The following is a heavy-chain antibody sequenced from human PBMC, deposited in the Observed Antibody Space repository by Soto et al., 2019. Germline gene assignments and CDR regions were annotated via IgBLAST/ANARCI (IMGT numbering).Heavy chain of an antibody. V-gene: IGHV3-30*18. D-gene: IGHD1-26*01. CDR1: GFTFNSYG. CDR3: AKEWYRGTAVFDY. J-gene: IGHJ4*02. CDR2: ISYDGSNK. Sequence: QVQLVESGGGVVQPGRSLRLSCAASGFTFNSYGMHWVRQAPGKGLEWVAVISYDGSNKYYADSVKGRFTISRDNSKNTLYLQMNSLRAEDTAVYYCAKEWYRGTAVFDYWGQGTLVTVSS.